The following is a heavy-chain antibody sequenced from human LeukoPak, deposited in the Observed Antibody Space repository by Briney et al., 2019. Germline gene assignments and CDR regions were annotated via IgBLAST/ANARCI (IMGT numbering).Heavy chain of an antibody. CDR2: ISFDGSQK. Sequence: GGSLRLSCAASGFTFSNYGMHWVRQAPGKGLEWVALISFDGSQKYYADSVKGRFTISRDNSKNTLYLQMNSLRAEDTAVYYCAKDKYNFWSGSNYYYMDVWGKGTTVTVSS. CDR3: AKDKYNFWSGSNYYYMDV. CDR1: GFTFSNYG. D-gene: IGHD3-3*01. J-gene: IGHJ6*03. V-gene: IGHV3-30*02.